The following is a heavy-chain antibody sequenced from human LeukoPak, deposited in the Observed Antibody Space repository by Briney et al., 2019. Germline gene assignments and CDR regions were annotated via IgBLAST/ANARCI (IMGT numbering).Heavy chain of an antibody. CDR1: GGSIRGYY. V-gene: IGHV4-59*01. CDR3: ARVTGYMIEDYFDY. Sequence: PSETLSLTCNVSGGSIRGYYWSWIRQPPGKGLEWIGYIYSSGSTNYNPSLKSRVTISVETSKNQFSLKLRSVTAADTAVYYCARVTGYMIEDYFDYWGQGTLVTVSS. J-gene: IGHJ4*02. D-gene: IGHD3-22*01. CDR2: IYSSGST.